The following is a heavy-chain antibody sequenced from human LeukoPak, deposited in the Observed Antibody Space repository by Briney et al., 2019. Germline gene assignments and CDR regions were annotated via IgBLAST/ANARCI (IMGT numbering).Heavy chain of an antibody. CDR3: ARNMSTEGWFDS. D-gene: IGHD5/OR15-5a*01. V-gene: IGHV4-38-2*01. J-gene: IGHJ5*01. CDR1: DYSITSGDY. Sequence: RTSETLSLTCVVSDYSITSGDYWAWIRQPPGKGLGWIGSIYNSVSTSYNPSLKSRVTMSVDPSKNQFSLNLRSVTAADTAVYYCARNMSTEGWFDSWGRGTLVTVSS. CDR2: IYNSVST.